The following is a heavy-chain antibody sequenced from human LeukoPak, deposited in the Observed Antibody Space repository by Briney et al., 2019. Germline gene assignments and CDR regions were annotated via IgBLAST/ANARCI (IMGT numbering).Heavy chain of an antibody. CDR2: ISAYNGNT. J-gene: IGHJ4*02. Sequence: ASVTVSCKASGYTFTSYGISWVRQAPGQGLERMGWISAYNGNTNYAQKLQGRVTMTTDTSTSQAYMELRSLRSDDTAVYYCARAHPGYCSSTSCSYYFDYWGQGTLVTVSS. CDR1: GYTFTSYG. D-gene: IGHD2-2*01. V-gene: IGHV1-18*01. CDR3: ARAHPGYCSSTSCSYYFDY.